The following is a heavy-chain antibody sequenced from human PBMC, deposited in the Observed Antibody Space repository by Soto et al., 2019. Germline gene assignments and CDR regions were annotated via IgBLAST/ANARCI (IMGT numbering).Heavy chain of an antibody. CDR2: INNDGNDI. Sequence: EVQLVESGGGLVQPGGSLRLSCEASGATFANYWMHWVRQAPGKGLVWVSRINNDGNDITYADSVKGRFTASRDNAKNMVFLQMSSLRVEDTAVYYCARDFGYWGQGTLVTVSS. J-gene: IGHJ4*02. D-gene: IGHD3-10*01. CDR3: ARDFGY. V-gene: IGHV3-74*01. CDR1: GATFANYW.